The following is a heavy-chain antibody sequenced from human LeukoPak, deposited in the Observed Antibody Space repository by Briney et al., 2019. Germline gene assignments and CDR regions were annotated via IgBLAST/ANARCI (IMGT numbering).Heavy chain of an antibody. J-gene: IGHJ6*02. CDR2: IIPIFGTA. CDR3: ATGIVVVPAAYYYGMDV. CDR1: GGTFSSYA. D-gene: IGHD2-2*01. V-gene: IGHV1-69*13. Sequence: SVKVSCKASGGTFSSYAISWVRQAPGQGLEWMGGIIPIFGTANYAQKFQGRVTITADESTSTAYMELSSLRSEDTAVYYCATGIVVVPAAYYYGMDVWGQGTTVTVSS.